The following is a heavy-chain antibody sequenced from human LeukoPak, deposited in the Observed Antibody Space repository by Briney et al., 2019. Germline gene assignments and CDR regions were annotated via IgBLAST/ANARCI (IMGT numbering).Heavy chain of an antibody. Sequence: GGSLRLSCTASGFTFGDYAMSWSRQAPGKGLEWVGFIRSKAYGGTTEYAASVKGRFAISRDDSKSIAYLQMNSLKTEDTAFYYCTRVGLGTTKDFDQWGQGTLVTVSS. J-gene: IGHJ4*02. CDR2: IRSKAYGGTT. D-gene: IGHD1-26*01. V-gene: IGHV3-49*03. CDR1: GFTFGDYA. CDR3: TRVGLGTTKDFDQ.